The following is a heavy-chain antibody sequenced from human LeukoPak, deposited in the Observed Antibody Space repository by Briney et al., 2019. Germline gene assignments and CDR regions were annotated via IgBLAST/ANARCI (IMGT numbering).Heavy chain of an antibody. J-gene: IGHJ4*02. CDR1: GFTFSSYS. CDR3: ARVRFPERTYYYDSSGYGYFDY. V-gene: IGHV3-21*04. D-gene: IGHD3-22*01. Sequence: GGSLRLSCAASGFTFSSYSMNWVRQAPGKGLEWVSSISSSSSYIYYADSVKGRFTISRDDAKDSLYLQMNSLRAEDTAVYYCARVRFPERTYYYDSSGYGYFDYWGQGTLVTVSS. CDR2: ISSSSSYI.